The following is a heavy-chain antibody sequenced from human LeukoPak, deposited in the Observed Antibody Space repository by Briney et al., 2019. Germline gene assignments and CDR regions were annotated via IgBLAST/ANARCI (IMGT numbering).Heavy chain of an antibody. D-gene: IGHD5-24*01. Sequence: SETLSLTCTVSGGSISSYYGSWIRQPPGKGLEGIGYIYTSETDNYNPSLKCRVPISVDSSKTQFSLKLSSVTAADTAVYYCARSRAMATIAFDIWGQGTMVTVSS. CDR2: IYTSETD. CDR1: GGSISSYY. J-gene: IGHJ3*02. V-gene: IGHV4-4*09. CDR3: ARSRAMATIAFDI.